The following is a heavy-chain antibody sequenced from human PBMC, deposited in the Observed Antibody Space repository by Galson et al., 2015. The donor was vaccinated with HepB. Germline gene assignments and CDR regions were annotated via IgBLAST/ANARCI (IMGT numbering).Heavy chain of an antibody. CDR2: IWYDGSNK. D-gene: IGHD7-27*01. Sequence: SLRLSCAASGFTFSSYGMHWVRQAPGRGLEWVAVIWYDGSNKYYADSVKGRFTISRDNSKNTLYLQMNSLRAENTAVDYCARDTTALRDRLLTGHYYGTDVSGQGTTVTASS. J-gene: IGHJ6*02. CDR3: ARDTTALRDRLLTGHYYGTDV. V-gene: IGHV3-33*01. CDR1: GFTFSSYG.